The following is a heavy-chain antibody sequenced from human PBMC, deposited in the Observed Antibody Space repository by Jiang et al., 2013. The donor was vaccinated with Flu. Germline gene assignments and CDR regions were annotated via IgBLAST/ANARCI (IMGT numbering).Heavy chain of an antibody. CDR2: TYYRSKWYI. D-gene: IGHD4/OR15-4a*01. CDR3: ARYYDATGGYLDY. J-gene: IGHJ4*02. CDR1: GDSVSTNSAA. Sequence: QTLSLTCAISGDSVSTNSAAWNWVRQSPSRGLEWLGRTYYRSKWYIDYAVSAKSRITINPDTSKNQFSLQLNSVTPEDTAVYYCARYYDATGGYLDYWGQGTLVTVSS. V-gene: IGHV6-1*01.